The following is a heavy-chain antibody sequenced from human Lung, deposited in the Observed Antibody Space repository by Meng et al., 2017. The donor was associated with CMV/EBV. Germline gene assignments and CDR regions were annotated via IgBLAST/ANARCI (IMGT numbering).Heavy chain of an antibody. D-gene: IGHD3-3*01. V-gene: IGHV3-74*01. CDR3: ATETFHDFGSGYVPFDY. Sequence: GESLKISCAASGFTFSKSWIHWVRQAPGKGLVWVSRINDDGSSTTYADSVKGRFTVSRDNAKDTLYLQMSSLRAEDTAVYYCATETFHDFGSGYVPFDYWGQGXLVTVSS. CDR2: INDDGSST. CDR1: GFTFSKSW. J-gene: IGHJ4*02.